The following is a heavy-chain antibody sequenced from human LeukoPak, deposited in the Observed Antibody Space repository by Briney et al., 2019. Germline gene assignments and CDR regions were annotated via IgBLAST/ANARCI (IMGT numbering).Heavy chain of an antibody. Sequence: PSETLSLTCAVYGGSFSGYYWSWIRQPSGKGLEWIGEINHSGSTNYNPSLKSRVTISVDTSKNQFSLKLSSVTAADTAVYYCARVQYGDYDYWGQGTLVTVSS. CDR2: INHSGST. CDR3: ARVQYGDYDY. D-gene: IGHD4-17*01. CDR1: GGSFSGYY. V-gene: IGHV4-34*01. J-gene: IGHJ4*02.